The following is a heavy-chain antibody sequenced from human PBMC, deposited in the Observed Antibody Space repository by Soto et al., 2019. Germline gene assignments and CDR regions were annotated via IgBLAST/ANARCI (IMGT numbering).Heavy chain of an antibody. CDR2: IKSKTDGGTT. CDR1: GLTFSNAW. J-gene: IGHJ4*02. CDR3: AKGQLWSPNEFDY. D-gene: IGHD5-18*01. V-gene: IGHV3-15*07. Sequence: GGSLRLSCAASGLTFSNAWMNWVRQAPGKGLEWVGRIKSKTDGGTTDYGAPVKGRFTISRDNSKNTLYLQMNSLRAEDTAVYYCAKGQLWSPNEFDYWGQGTLVTVSS.